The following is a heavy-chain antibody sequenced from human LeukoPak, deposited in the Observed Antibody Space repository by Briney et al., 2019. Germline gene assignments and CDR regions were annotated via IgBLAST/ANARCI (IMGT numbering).Heavy chain of an antibody. Sequence: ASAKVSCKASGYTFTSYYMHWVRQAPGQGLEWMGVINPSGGSTSYARKFQGRVTMTRDTATSTVYMELSSLRSEDTAVYYCAREFKRNDFWSAFDAFDIWGQGTMVTVSS. CDR1: GYTFTSYY. J-gene: IGHJ3*02. CDR3: AREFKRNDFWSAFDAFDI. V-gene: IGHV1-46*01. D-gene: IGHD3-3*01. CDR2: INPSGGST.